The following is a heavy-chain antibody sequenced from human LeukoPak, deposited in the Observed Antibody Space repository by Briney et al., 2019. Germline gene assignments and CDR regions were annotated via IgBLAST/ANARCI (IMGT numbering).Heavy chain of an antibody. V-gene: IGHV3-23*01. Sequence: SGGYLRLSSAASGFTFSGYARSWVRQAPGKGLEWGSAISGSGGSTYYADSVKGRFTISRDNSKNKRYLQMNSLRAEDTAVYYCAKSGYDSSGYYREKPIFAFDIWGQGTMVTVSS. CDR1: GFTFSGYA. CDR3: AKSGYDSSGYYREKPIFAFDI. D-gene: IGHD3-22*01. J-gene: IGHJ3*02. CDR2: ISGSGGST.